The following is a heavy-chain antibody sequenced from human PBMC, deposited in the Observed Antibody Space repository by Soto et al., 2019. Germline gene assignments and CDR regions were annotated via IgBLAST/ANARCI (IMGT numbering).Heavy chain of an antibody. CDR2: ISTYDGNT. J-gene: IGHJ4*02. CDR1: GYSFTIYG. Sequence: ASLKVSCKASGYSFTIYGITWVRQAPVQGLEWMGWISTYDGNTNYAQNFQGRVSMARDTSTSTAYMELRSLRSDDTAVYYCARDRGRSCIGGTCPFDYWGQGTLVTVSS. V-gene: IGHV1-18*01. D-gene: IGHD2-15*01. CDR3: ARDRGRSCIGGTCPFDY.